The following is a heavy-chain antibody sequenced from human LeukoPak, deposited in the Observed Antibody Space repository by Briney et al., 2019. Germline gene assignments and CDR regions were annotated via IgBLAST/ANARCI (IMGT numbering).Heavy chain of an antibody. CDR1: GYTFTGYY. D-gene: IGHD1-1*01. V-gene: IGHV1-2*02. J-gene: IGHJ3*02. CDR3: ARCRGWNDPYDAFDI. CDR2: INPNSGGT. Sequence: ASVKVSCKASGYTFTGYYMHWVRQAPGQGLEWMGWINPNSGGTNYAQKFQGRVTMTRDTSISAAYMELSRLRSDGTAVYYCARCRGWNDPYDAFDIWGQGTMVTVSS.